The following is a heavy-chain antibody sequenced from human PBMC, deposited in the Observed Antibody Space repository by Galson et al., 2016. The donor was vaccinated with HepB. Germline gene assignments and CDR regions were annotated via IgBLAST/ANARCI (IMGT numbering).Heavy chain of an antibody. Sequence: SLRLSCAASGFTFSNYGMHWVHQAPGKGLEWVALISYDGINSYYADSLKGRFTISRDNSKNTLYLQMNSLRAEDTSVYYCAKDRLAAPYYYYVMDVWGQGTTVTVSS. CDR3: AKDRLAAPYYYYVMDV. CDR2: ISYDGINS. D-gene: IGHD3-10*01. J-gene: IGHJ6*02. V-gene: IGHV3-30*18. CDR1: GFTFSNYG.